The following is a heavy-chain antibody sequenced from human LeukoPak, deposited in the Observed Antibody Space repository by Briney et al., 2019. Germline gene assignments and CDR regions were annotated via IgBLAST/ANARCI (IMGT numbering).Heavy chain of an antibody. CDR2: IYNSGTT. D-gene: IGHD1-1*01. J-gene: IGHJ6*02. Sequence: SETLSLTCTVSSGTISVYYWSWNRQPPGKGLEWIAYIYNSGTTNYNPSLKSRVTISVDTSKNQVSLKLHSVTAEDTALYYCARHNTEYKYAMDVWGRGTTVTVSS. V-gene: IGHV4-59*08. CDR3: ARHNTEYKYAMDV. CDR1: SGTISVYY.